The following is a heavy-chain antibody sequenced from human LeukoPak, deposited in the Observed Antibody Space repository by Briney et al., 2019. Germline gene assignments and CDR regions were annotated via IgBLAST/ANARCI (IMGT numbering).Heavy chain of an antibody. CDR2: ISGSGGST. CDR1: GFTFSSCA. CDR3: AKDSYSGGSYYEDY. J-gene: IGHJ4*02. Sequence: GGSLRLTCTASGFTFSSCAMSWVRQAPGKGLEWVSGISGSGGSTYYADSVKGRFTISRDNSKKTLYLQMNSLTAEDTAVYYCAKDSYSGGSYYEDYWGQGTLVTVSP. D-gene: IGHD2-15*01. V-gene: IGHV3-23*01.